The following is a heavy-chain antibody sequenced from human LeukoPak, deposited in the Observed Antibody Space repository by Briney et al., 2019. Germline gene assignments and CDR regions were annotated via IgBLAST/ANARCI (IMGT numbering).Heavy chain of an antibody. CDR1: GFTFTTYS. D-gene: IGHD6-13*01. CDR2: ITTTSSII. Sequence: GGSLRLSCAASGFTFTTYSMNWVRQAPGKGLEWVSYITTTSSIIYYADSVKGRFTISRDNAKNSLYLQMNSLRAEDTAVYYCARGPLIAAAGTWWGQGTLVTVSS. J-gene: IGHJ1*01. CDR3: ARGPLIAAAGTW. V-gene: IGHV3-48*01.